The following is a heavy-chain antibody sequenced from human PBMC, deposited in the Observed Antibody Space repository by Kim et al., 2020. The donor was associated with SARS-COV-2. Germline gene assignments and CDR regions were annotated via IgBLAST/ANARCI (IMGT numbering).Heavy chain of an antibody. J-gene: IGHJ6*02. V-gene: IGHV1-18*01. Sequence: AQKLQGRVTMTTDTSTSTAYMELRSLRSDDTAVYYCARQVGEKVYYGMDVWGQGTTVTVSS. D-gene: IGHD3-10*01. CDR3: ARQVGEKVYYGMDV.